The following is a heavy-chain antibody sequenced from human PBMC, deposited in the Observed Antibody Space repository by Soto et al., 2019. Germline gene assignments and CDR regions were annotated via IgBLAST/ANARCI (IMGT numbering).Heavy chain of an antibody. V-gene: IGHV1-69*12. Sequence: QVQLVQSGAEVKKPGSSVKVSCKASGGTFSSYASSWVRQAPGQGLEWMGGIIPIFGTANYAQKFQGRVAIPADDSTSTAYMELSSLRSEDTAVYYCASHSYGSFPHYSHGMDVWGQGTTVTVSS. J-gene: IGHJ6*02. CDR2: IIPIFGTA. CDR3: ASHSYGSFPHYSHGMDV. CDR1: GGTFSSYA. D-gene: IGHD5-18*01.